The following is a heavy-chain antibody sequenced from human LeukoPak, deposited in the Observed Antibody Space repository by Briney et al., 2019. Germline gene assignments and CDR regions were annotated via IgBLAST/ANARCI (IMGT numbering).Heavy chain of an antibody. D-gene: IGHD3-10*01. CDR3: ARRPADYYGSGSYPDY. J-gene: IGHJ4*02. Sequence: ASVKVSCKASGGTFSSYAISWVRQAPGQGLEWMGWISAYNGNTNYAQKLQGRVTMTTDTSTSTAYMELRSLRSDDTAVYYCARRPADYYGSGSYPDYWGQGTLVTVSS. CDR2: ISAYNGNT. V-gene: IGHV1-18*01. CDR1: GGTFSSYA.